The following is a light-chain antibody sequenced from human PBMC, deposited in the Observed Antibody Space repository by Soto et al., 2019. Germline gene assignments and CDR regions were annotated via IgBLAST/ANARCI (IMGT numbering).Light chain of an antibody. J-gene: IGKJ5*01. V-gene: IGKV3-15*01. CDR1: ESVARY. CDR2: DAS. Sequence: EIVLTQSPATLSLSPGERATLSCRASESVARYLGWYQQKPGQAPRLPIYDASTRATGIPARFSGSGSGTEFTLTISSLQSEDFAVYYCQQYGSSGGITFGHGTRLEIK. CDR3: QQYGSSGGIT.